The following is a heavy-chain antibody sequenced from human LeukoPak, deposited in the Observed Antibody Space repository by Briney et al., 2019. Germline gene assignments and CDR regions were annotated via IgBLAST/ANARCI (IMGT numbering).Heavy chain of an antibody. CDR2: IYYSGST. V-gene: IGHV4-59*01. CDR3: ARGRVSVVVPAAILV. J-gene: IGHJ6*04. Sequence: PSETLSLTCTVSGGSISSYYWSWIRQPPGKGLEWIGYIYYSGSTNYNPSLKSRVTISVDTSKNQFSLKLSSVTAADTAVYYCARGRVSVVVPAAILVWGKGTTVTVSS. D-gene: IGHD2-2*02. CDR1: GGSISSYY.